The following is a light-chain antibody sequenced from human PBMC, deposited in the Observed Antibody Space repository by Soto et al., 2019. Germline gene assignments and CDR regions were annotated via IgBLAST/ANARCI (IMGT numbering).Light chain of an antibody. CDR1: SSDVGGYNY. Sequence: QSALTQPASVSGSPGQSITISCTGTSSDVGGYNYVSWYQQHPGKAPKLMIYDVSNRPSGVSNRFSGSKSGNTASLTISGLQAEDEADYYCSSYTSITTSSFGTGTKVTVL. CDR2: DVS. CDR3: SSYTSITTSS. J-gene: IGLJ1*01. V-gene: IGLV2-14*03.